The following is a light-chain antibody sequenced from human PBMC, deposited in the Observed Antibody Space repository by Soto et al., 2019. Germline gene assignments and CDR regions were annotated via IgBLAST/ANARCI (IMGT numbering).Light chain of an antibody. CDR3: QQRSNWPRGGT. CDR1: QSVSTY. V-gene: IGKV3-11*01. J-gene: IGKJ4*01. Sequence: EIVLTQSPVTLSLSPGERATLSCRASQSVSTYLVWYQQKPGQAPRLLISDASNRASGIPARFSGSGSGTDLTLTISSLEPEDFEVYYCQQRSNWPRGGTFGGGTKVEIK. CDR2: DAS.